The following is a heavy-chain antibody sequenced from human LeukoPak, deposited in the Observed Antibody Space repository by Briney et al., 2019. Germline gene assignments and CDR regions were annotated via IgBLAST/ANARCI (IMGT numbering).Heavy chain of an antibody. CDR2: ISGSGGST. CDR3: AKSLGAATATRAFDI. V-gene: IGHV3-23*01. D-gene: IGHD6-13*01. CDR1: GFTFRSYA. J-gene: IGHJ3*02. Sequence: PGGSLRLSCAASGFTFRSYAMNWVRQAPGKGLEWVSGISGSGGSTYYADSVKGRFTISRDSSKDTLYLQMNSLRAEDTAVYYCAKSLGAATATRAFDIWGQGTMVTVSS.